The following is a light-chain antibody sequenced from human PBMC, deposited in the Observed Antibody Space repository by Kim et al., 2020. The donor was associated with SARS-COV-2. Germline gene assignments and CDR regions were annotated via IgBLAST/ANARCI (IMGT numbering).Light chain of an antibody. V-gene: IGKV1-5*01. CDR1: QYLATW. J-gene: IGKJ2*01. Sequence: DIQMTQYTSTLSASVGDTVSITCRASQYLATWVAWYQQKPGMAPKVLMYDASKLKSGVPSRFSGSGSGTEFTLTITSLQPDDFATYYCQQYKSDPYTFGQGTKLEI. CDR2: DAS. CDR3: QQYKSDPYT.